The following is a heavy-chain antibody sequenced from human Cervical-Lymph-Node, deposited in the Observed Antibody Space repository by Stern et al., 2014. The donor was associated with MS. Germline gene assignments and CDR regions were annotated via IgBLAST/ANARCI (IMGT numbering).Heavy chain of an antibody. D-gene: IGHD3-10*01. Sequence: VQLVQSGAEVKKPGASVTVSCNVSGHPLSELAIHWLRQLHTSGLEWLGQFDPEDGETVYAQRLQGRLTMTEDTNTGTAYMTLTALTSDDTAVYYCETDRGVKWGPGTLVAVSS. V-gene: IGHV1-24*01. CDR3: ETDRGVK. J-gene: IGHJ4*02. CDR2: FDPEDGET. CDR1: GHPLSELA.